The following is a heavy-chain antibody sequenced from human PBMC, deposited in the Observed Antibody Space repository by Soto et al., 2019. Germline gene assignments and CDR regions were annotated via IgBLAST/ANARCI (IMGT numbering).Heavy chain of an antibody. CDR1: GYTFTSYA. J-gene: IGHJ4*02. Sequence: ASVKVSCKASGYTFTSYAMHWVRQAPGQRLGWMGWINAGNGNTKYSQKFQGRVTITRDTSASTAYMELSSLRSEDTAVYYCARHQSGSSSPDFDYWGQGTLVTVSS. CDR2: INAGNGNT. CDR3: ARHQSGSSSPDFDY. D-gene: IGHD6-13*01. V-gene: IGHV1-3*01.